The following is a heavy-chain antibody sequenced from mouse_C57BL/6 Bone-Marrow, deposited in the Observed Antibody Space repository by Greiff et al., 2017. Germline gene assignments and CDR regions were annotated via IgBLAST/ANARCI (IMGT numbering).Heavy chain of an antibody. V-gene: IGHV2-2*01. CDR2: IWSGGST. J-gene: IGHJ3*01. CDR3: ARLYYTWFAY. D-gene: IGHD2-12*01. Sequence: VMLVESGPGLVQPSQSLSITCTVSGFSLTSYGVHWVRQSPGKGLEWLGVIWSGGSTDYNAAFISRLSISKDNSKSQVFFKMNSLQADDTAIYYCARLYYTWFAYWGQGTLVTVSA. CDR1: GFSLTSYG.